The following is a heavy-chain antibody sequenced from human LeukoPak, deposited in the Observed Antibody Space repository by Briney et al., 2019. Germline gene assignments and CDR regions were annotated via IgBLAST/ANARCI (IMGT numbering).Heavy chain of an antibody. J-gene: IGHJ4*02. CDR1: GFTLSDYY. V-gene: IGHV3-11*01. CDR2: ISSSGSTI. Sequence: GGSLRLSCAASGFTLSDYYMSWIRQAPGKGLEWVSYISSSGSTIYYADSVKGRFTISRDNAKNSLYLQMNSLRAEDTAVYYRASVGVVVAGLHHDYWGQGTLVTVSS. D-gene: IGHD2-15*01. CDR3: ASVGVVVAGLHHDY.